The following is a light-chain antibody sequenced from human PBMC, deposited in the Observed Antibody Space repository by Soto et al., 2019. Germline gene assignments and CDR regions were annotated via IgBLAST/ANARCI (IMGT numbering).Light chain of an antibody. Sequence: DIQMTQSPSTLSASVGDRVTITCRASQSLNSLLAWYQQKPGRAPKLLIYDASTLESGVPSRFSGSGSGTEFTLTISSLQTDDFATYYCQQSYSTPYTFGQGTKLEIK. CDR2: DAS. J-gene: IGKJ2*01. V-gene: IGKV1-5*01. CDR1: QSLNSL. CDR3: QQSYSTPYT.